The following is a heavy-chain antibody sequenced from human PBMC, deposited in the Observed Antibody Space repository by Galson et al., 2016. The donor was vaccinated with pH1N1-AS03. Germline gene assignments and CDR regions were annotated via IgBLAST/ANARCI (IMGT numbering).Heavy chain of an antibody. CDR2: IHYSGST. CDR3: AKEWSAFDL. J-gene: IGHJ3*01. V-gene: IGHV4-59*01. Sequence: ETLSLTCSASGGSISTYYWSWIRQPPGKGLEWIGFIHYSGSTSYSPSLKSRVTISVDASKNQLSLKLSSVTAADTAIYYCAKEWSAFDLWGQGTMVTVSS. D-gene: IGHD3-3*01. CDR1: GGSISTYY.